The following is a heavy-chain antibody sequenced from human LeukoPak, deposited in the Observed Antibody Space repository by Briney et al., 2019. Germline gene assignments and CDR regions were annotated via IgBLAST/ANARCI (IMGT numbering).Heavy chain of an antibody. CDR1: GFTFSNYA. CDR3: ARESFKAVAGYLDY. J-gene: IGHJ4*02. V-gene: IGHV3-23*01. D-gene: IGHD6-19*01. CDR2: ISGSGGTT. Sequence: GGSRRLACAASGFTFSNYAMTWVRQGPGKGLEWVSGISGSGGTTYYADSEKGRFTTSRDNFRNTLYLQMNSLTVADTAVYFCARESFKAVAGYLDYWGQGILVTVSS.